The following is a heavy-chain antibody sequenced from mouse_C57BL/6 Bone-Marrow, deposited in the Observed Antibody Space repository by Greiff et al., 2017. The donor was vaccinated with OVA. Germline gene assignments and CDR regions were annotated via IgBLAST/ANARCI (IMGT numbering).Heavy chain of an antibody. V-gene: IGHV1-64*01. Sequence: QVQLQQPGAELVKPGASVKLSCKASGYTFTSYWMHWVKQRPGQGLEWIGMIHPNSGSTNYNEKFKSKATLTVDKSSSTAYMQLSSLTSEDAAVYYCARSGGYYFDYWGQGTTLTVSS. J-gene: IGHJ2*01. D-gene: IGHD3-1*01. CDR1: GYTFTSYW. CDR2: IHPNSGST. CDR3: ARSGGYYFDY.